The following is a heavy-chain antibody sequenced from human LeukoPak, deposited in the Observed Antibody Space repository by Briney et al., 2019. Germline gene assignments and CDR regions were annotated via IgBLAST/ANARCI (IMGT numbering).Heavy chain of an antibody. V-gene: IGHV3-74*01. D-gene: IGHD7-27*01. Sequence: GGSLRLSYAASGFNFASHWMHWVRQTPGKGLVWVSRVNSGGSGTSYADSVEGRFTISRDNAKNTLHLQMNSLRAEDTAVYYCAASLGPLTEYWGQGTLVTVSS. CDR1: GFNFASHW. CDR3: AASLGPLTEY. J-gene: IGHJ4*02. CDR2: VNSGGSGT.